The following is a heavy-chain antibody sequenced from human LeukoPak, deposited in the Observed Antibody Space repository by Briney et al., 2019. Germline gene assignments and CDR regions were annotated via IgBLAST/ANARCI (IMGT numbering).Heavy chain of an antibody. CDR1: GASISSYC. V-gene: IGHV4-59*01. CDR2: IYYSGSI. J-gene: IGHJ4*02. Sequence: KPSETLSLICTVAGASISSYCWSWIRQPPGKGLEWIGDIYYSGSIKYNPSPKSRVTMSVDTSKNQFSLKLSSVTAADTAIYYCARENPSGYYNRPIDYWGQGTLVTVSS. D-gene: IGHD3-22*01. CDR3: ARENPSGYYNRPIDY.